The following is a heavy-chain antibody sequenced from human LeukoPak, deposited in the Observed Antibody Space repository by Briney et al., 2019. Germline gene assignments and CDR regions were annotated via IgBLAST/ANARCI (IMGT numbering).Heavy chain of an antibody. CDR3: ARGQQLPRLWCFDN. Sequence: GGSLRLSCAASGFTFSSYATHWVRQAPGKGLEWVAVISHGGSNKDYADSVKGRFTFSRDNSKDTMYLQMNSLRAEDTAVYYCARGQQLPRLWCFDNWGQGTLVTVSS. D-gene: IGHD6-13*01. CDR2: ISHGGSNK. CDR1: GFTFSSYA. J-gene: IGHJ4*02. V-gene: IGHV3-30-3*01.